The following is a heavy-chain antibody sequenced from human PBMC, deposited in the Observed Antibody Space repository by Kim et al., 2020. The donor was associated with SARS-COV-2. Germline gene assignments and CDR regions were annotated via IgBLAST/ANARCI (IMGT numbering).Heavy chain of an antibody. V-gene: IGHV3-7*01. CDR2: IKQDGSEK. CDR3: ARDDRVVITTNYGMDV. Sequence: GGSLRLSCAASGFTFSSYWMSWVRQAPGKGLEWVANIKQDGSEKYYVDSVKGRFTISRDNAKNSLYLQMNSLRAEETAVYYCARDDRVVITTNYGMDVWGQGTTVTVSS. CDR1: GFTFSSYW. D-gene: IGHD3-22*01. J-gene: IGHJ6*02.